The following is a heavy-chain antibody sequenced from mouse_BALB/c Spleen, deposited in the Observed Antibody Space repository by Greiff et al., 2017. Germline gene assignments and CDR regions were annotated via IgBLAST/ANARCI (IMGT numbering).Heavy chain of an antibody. J-gene: IGHJ1*01. CDR3: AREYYYGSSWYFDV. D-gene: IGHD1-1*01. V-gene: IGHV5-6-5*01. CDR1: GFTFSSYA. Sequence: EVQRVESGGGLVKPGGSLKLSCAASGFTFSSYAMSWVRQTPEKRLEWVASISSGGSTYYPDSVKGRFTISRDNARNILYLQMSSLRSEDTAMYYCAREYYYGSSWYFDVWGAGTTVTVSS. CDR2: ISSGGST.